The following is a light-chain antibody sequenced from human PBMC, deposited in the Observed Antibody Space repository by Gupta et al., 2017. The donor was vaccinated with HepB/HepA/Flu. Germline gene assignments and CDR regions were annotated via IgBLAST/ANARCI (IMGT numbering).Light chain of an antibody. CDR3: QQYGSSAFT. Sequence: DIVLTQSPGTLSLSPGERATLSCRASQSVSSSYLAWYQKKPGQAPRLLIYGTSSRAAGIPDRFSGSGSGTDFTLTISRLEPEDFAVFYCQQYGSSAFTFGPGTKVDIK. CDR2: GTS. J-gene: IGKJ3*01. V-gene: IGKV3-20*01. CDR1: QSVSSSY.